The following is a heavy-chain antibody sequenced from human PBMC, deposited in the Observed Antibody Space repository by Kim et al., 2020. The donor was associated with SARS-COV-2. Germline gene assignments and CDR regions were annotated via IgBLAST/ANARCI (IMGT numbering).Heavy chain of an antibody. CDR3: ARIVVVVAAIGFVAPKQNWFDP. V-gene: IGHV4-59*13. CDR1: GGSISSYY. J-gene: IGHJ5*02. Sequence: SETLSLTCTVSGGSISSYYWSWIRQPPGKGLEWIGYIYYSGSTNYNPSLKSRVTISVDTSKNQFSLKLSSVTAADTAVYYCARIVVVVAAIGFVAPKQNWFDPWGQGTLVTVSS. CDR2: IYYSGST. D-gene: IGHD2-15*01.